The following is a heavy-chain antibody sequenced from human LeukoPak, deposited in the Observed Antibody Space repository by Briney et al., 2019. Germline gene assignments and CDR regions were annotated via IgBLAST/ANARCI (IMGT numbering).Heavy chain of an antibody. D-gene: IGHD2-21*02. J-gene: IGHJ5*02. CDR3: STGGVTARGWFDP. CDR1: GYTLTELS. Sequence: ASVKVSCKVSGYTLTELSIHWVRQAPGEGLEWMGSFDPEDGETLYAQKFQGRVTMTEDTSRDTVYMELTSLRSEDTAVYYCSTGGVTARGWFDPWGQGTLVTVSS. CDR2: FDPEDGET. V-gene: IGHV1-24*01.